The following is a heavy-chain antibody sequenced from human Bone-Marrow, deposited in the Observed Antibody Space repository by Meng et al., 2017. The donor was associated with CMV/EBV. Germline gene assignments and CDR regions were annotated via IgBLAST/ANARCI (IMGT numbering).Heavy chain of an antibody. CDR2: ISGSGGST. CDR3: AKDIWNCSSTSCPYYYYYGMDV. D-gene: IGHD2-2*01. J-gene: IGHJ6*02. Sequence: GESLKISCAAYGVTWSRYAMSWVRQAPGKGLEWVSAISGSGGSTYYAYSVKGRFNISRDNSKNTLYLQMNSLRAEDTAVYYCAKDIWNCSSTSCPYYYYYGMDVWGQGSTVTVSS. V-gene: IGHV3-23*01. CDR1: GVTWSRYA.